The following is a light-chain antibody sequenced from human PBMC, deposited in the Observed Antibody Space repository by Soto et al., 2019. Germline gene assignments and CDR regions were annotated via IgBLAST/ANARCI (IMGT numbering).Light chain of an antibody. V-gene: IGLV2-14*01. CDR3: SSYTSSNTLV. J-gene: IGLJ2*01. Sequence: QSALTQPASVSGSPGQSITISCTGTSSYVGGYNYVSWYQQHPGKAPKLMIYEVSNRPSGVSNRFSGSRSGNTASLTISGLQAEDEADYYCSSYTSSNTLVFGGGTKVTVL. CDR1: SSYVGGYNY. CDR2: EVS.